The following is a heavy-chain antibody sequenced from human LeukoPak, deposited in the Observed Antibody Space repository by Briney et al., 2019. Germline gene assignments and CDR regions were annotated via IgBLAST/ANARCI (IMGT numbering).Heavy chain of an antibody. CDR1: GGSISSSSYY. D-gene: IGHD3-10*01. V-gene: IGHV4-39*01. CDR3: ARQSKFSVTMVRGDRYWSYYFDY. Sequence: SETLSLTCTVSGGSISSSSYYWGWIRQPPGKGLEWIGRIYYSGSTYYNPSLKSRVTITLDTSQNDFSLKLSSVTAADTAVYYCARQSKFSVTMVRGDRYWSYYFDYWGQGTLVTVSS. J-gene: IGHJ4*02. CDR2: IYYSGST.